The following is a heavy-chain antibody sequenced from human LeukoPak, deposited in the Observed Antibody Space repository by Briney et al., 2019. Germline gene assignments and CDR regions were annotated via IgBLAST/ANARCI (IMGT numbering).Heavy chain of an antibody. J-gene: IGHJ4*02. V-gene: IGHV4-39*07. D-gene: IGHD4-17*01. CDR1: GGSISSSSYY. Sequence: PSETLSLTCTVSGGSISSSSYYWGWIRQPPGKGLEWIGSVYYSGSTYYHPSLKSRVTISVDTSKNQFSLKLRSVTAADTAVYYCARPLNSFGDYGSWGQGTLVTVSS. CDR2: VYYSGST. CDR3: ARPLNSFGDYGS.